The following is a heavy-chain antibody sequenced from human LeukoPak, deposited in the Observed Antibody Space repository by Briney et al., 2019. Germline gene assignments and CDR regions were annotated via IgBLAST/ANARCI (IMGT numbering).Heavy chain of an antibody. CDR2: ISWNSGSI. D-gene: IGHD3-9*01. Sequence: GRSLRLSCAASGFTFDDYAMHWVRQAPVKGLEWVSGISWNSGSIGYADSMKGRFTISRDNAKNSLYLQMNSLRAEDTALYYCAKDMDYDILTGVDYWGQGTLVTVSS. CDR1: GFTFDDYA. V-gene: IGHV3-9*01. J-gene: IGHJ4*02. CDR3: AKDMDYDILTGVDY.